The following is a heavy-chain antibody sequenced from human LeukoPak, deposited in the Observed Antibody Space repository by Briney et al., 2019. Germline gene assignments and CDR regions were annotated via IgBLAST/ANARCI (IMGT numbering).Heavy chain of an antibody. CDR3: ARVPVTAIRYYYMDV. CDR1: GGSISSYY. J-gene: IGHJ6*03. V-gene: IGHV4-59*01. D-gene: IGHD2-21*02. Sequence: SETLSLTCTVSGGSISSYYWSWIRQPPGKGLEWIGYIYYSGSTNYNPSLKSRVTISVDTSKNQFSLKLSSVTAADAAVYYCARVPVTAIRYYYMDVWGKGTTVTISS. CDR2: IYYSGST.